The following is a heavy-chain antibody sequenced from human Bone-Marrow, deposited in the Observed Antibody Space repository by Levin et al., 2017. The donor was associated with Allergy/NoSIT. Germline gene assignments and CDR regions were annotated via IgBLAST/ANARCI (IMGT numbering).Heavy chain of an antibody. J-gene: IGHJ4*02. CDR2: ISYDGSNK. CDR1: GFTFSSYG. D-gene: IGHD3-22*01. Sequence: GGSLRLSCAASGFTFSSYGMHWVRQAPGKGLEWVAVISYDGSNKYYADSVKGRFTISRDNSKNTLYLQMNSLRAEDTAVYYCAKDPGYYYYESSGYVDYWGQGTLVTVSS. V-gene: IGHV3-30*18. CDR3: AKDPGYYYYESSGYVDY.